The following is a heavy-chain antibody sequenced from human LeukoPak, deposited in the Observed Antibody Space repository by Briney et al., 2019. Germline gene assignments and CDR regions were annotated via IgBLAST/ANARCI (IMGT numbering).Heavy chain of an antibody. CDR3: ARDLSRYYDSSGYYLDALDI. Sequence: PGGSLRLSCAASGFTFSSYSMNWVRQAPGKGLEWVSYISSSSSTIYYADSVKGRFTISRDNAKNSLYLQMNSLRAEDTAVYYCARDLSRYYDSSGYYLDALDIWGQGTMVTVSS. D-gene: IGHD3-22*01. J-gene: IGHJ3*02. CDR1: GFTFSSYS. CDR2: ISSSSSTI. V-gene: IGHV3-48*01.